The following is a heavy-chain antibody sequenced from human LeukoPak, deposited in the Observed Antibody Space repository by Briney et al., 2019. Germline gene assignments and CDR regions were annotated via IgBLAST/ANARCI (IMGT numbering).Heavy chain of an antibody. V-gene: IGHV5-51*01. CDR3: ARSTTSGYFDY. D-gene: IGHD3-3*01. J-gene: IGHJ4*02. CDR1: GYTFTSYW. Sequence: GESLKISCKGSGYTFTSYWIGWVRQMPGKGLEWMGIIYPGDSDTRYSPSFQGQVSFSVDKSISTAYLQWSSLKASDTAIYYCARSTTSGYFDYWGQGTLVTVSS. CDR2: IYPGDSDT.